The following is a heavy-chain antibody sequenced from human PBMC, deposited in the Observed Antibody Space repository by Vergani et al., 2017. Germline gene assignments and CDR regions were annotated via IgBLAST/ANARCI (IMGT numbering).Heavy chain of an antibody. CDR3: AKRVIANYYMDV. CDR1: GFRFREHG. D-gene: IGHD2-21*01. CDR2: INDNGFNT. V-gene: IGHV3-23*01. Sequence: EVQLLESGGGSVQPGESLRLSCVASGFRFREHGMNWVRQAPGKGLEWVSAINDNGFNTYYSDSVKGRFTISRDNSKNTLYLQMNSLRAEDTAVYYCAKRVIANYYMDVWGTGTTVTASS. J-gene: IGHJ6*03.